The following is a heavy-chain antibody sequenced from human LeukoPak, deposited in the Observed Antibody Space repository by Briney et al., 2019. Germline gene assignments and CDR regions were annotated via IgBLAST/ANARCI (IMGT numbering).Heavy chain of an antibody. CDR2: IYSSGST. Sequence: SETLSLTCTVSGYSISSGYYWGWIRQPPGKGLEWIGYIYSSGSTNYNPSLKSRVTMSVDTSKNQFSLKVTSVTAADTAVYFCARGRVSSSTWYSTYYYYFYMDVWGKGTTVTVSS. CDR1: GYSISSGYY. D-gene: IGHD6-13*01. J-gene: IGHJ6*03. CDR3: ARGRVSSSTWYSTYYYYFYMDV. V-gene: IGHV4-61*01.